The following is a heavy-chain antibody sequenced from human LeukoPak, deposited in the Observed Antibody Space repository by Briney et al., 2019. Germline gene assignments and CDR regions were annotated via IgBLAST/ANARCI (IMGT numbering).Heavy chain of an antibody. J-gene: IGHJ4*02. V-gene: IGHV4-59*01. CDR3: ARGQYSGSCFDN. CDR2: IYYSGST. D-gene: IGHD1-26*01. CDR1: GGSIGNYL. Sequence: SETLSLTCTVSGGSIGNYLWSWIRQPPGKGLEWIGYIYYSGSTNYNPSLKSRVTILVDTSKNQFSLKVSSVTAADTAVYYCARGQYSGSCFDNWGQGSLVTVSS.